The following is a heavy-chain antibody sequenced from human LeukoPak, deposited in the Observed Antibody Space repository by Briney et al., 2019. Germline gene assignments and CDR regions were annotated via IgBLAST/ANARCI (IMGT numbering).Heavy chain of an antibody. CDR2: ISYDGSRK. Sequence: GGSLRLSCAASGFTFSSYWMSWVRQAPGKGLEWVAVISYDGSRKHYADSVRGRFTISRDNSKNTLYLQMNSLRAEDTAVYYCARKGQGSNWAAEYFQNWGQGTLVTVSS. D-gene: IGHD6-13*01. CDR3: ARKGQGSNWAAEYFQN. CDR1: GFTFSSYW. J-gene: IGHJ1*01. V-gene: IGHV3-30*03.